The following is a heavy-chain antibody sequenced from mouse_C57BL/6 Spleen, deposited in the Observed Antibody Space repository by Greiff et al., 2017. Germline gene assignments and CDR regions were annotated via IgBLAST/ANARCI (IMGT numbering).Heavy chain of an antibody. CDR2: IYPGDGDT. D-gene: IGHD1-1*01. CDR1: GYAFSSSW. J-gene: IGHJ2*01. V-gene: IGHV1-82*01. Sequence: QVQLQQSGPELVKPGASVKISCKASGYAFSSSWMNWVKQRPGKGLEWIGRIYPGDGDTNYNGKFKGKATLTADKSSSTAYMQLSSLTSEDSAVYFCARPPLITTVVEYYFDYWGQGTTLTVSS. CDR3: ARPPLITTVVEYYFDY.